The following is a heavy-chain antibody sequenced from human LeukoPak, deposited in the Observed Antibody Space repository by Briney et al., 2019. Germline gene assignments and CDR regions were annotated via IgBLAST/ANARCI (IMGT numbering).Heavy chain of an antibody. CDR1: GGSISSSSYY. V-gene: IGHV4-39*07. CDR2: IYYSGST. D-gene: IGHD3-10*01. Sequence: PSETLSLTCTVSGGSISSSSYYWGWIRQPPGKGLEWIGSIYYSGSTYYNPSLKSRVTISVDTSKNQFSLKLCSVTAADTAVYYCARDYSELWFGELLYYYYYYMDVWGKGTTVTVSS. J-gene: IGHJ6*03. CDR3: ARDYSELWFGELLYYYYYYMDV.